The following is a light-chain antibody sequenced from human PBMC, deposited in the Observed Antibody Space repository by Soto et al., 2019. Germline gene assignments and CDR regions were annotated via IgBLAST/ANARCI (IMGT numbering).Light chain of an antibody. J-gene: IGKJ4*01. CDR3: QQSYSTPLT. CDR2: AAS. CDR1: QSISSY. Sequence: DIQITQSPSSLSASVGARVTITCRASQSISSYLNWYQQKPGKAPKLLIYAASSLQSGVPSRFSGSGSGTDFTLTISSLQPEDFATYYCQQSYSTPLTFGGGTKVEIK. V-gene: IGKV1-39*01.